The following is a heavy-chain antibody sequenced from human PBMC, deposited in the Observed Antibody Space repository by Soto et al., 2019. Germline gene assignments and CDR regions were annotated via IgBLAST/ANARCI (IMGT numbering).Heavy chain of an antibody. J-gene: IGHJ6*03. V-gene: IGHV3-11*01. D-gene: IGHD6-13*01. CDR2: ISSSGSTI. CDR1: GFTFSDYY. Sequence: GGSLRLSCAASGFTFSDYYMSWIRQAPGKGLEWVSYISSSGSTIYYADSVKGRFTISRDNAKNSLYLQMNSLRAEDTAVYYCASNLLLDDNGYSSSWYNLNYYYYYYMDVWGKGTTVTVSS. CDR3: ASNLLLDDNGYSSSWYNLNYYYYYYMDV.